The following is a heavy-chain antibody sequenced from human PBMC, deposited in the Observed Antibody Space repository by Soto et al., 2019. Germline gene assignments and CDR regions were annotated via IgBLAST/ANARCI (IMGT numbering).Heavy chain of an antibody. CDR2: VYHSGST. Sequence: QVQLQESGPGLVKPSGTLSLTCAVSGGSIGSADWWSWVRQPPGKGLEWIGEVYHSGSTNYNPSLKSRGTISIDQSKNQFSLTLSSVTAADTAVYYCASYQDGDPDYWGHGTLVTVSS. V-gene: IGHV4-4*02. CDR1: GGSIGSADW. CDR3: ASYQDGDPDY. J-gene: IGHJ4*01. D-gene: IGHD3-10*01.